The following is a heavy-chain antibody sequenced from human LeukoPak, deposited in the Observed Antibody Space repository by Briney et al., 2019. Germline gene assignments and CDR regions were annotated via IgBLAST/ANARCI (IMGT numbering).Heavy chain of an antibody. D-gene: IGHD2-2*01. Sequence: SETLSLTCTVLGGSITNYYWSWIRQFPGKGLEWIGYIHDSGNTHYNPSLKSRVSMSADTPRNQVSLNLTSVTAADTAVYYCAREGCSSSSCSEDNMDVWGEGTTVIVSS. V-gene: IGHV4-59*08. CDR2: IHDSGNT. CDR1: GGSITNYY. CDR3: AREGCSSSSCSEDNMDV. J-gene: IGHJ6*03.